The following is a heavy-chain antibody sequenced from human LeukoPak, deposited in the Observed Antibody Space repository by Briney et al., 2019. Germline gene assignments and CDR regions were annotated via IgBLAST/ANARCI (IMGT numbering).Heavy chain of an antibody. V-gene: IGHV4-39*07. CDR2: IYFSGNS. Sequence: SETLSLTCTVSGGSISSSTYYWGWIRQPPGKGLEWIGSIYFSGNSYYNPSLNSRVTISVDRSKNQFSLKLSSVTAADTAVYYCAREWHSDGMDVWGQGTTVTVSS. CDR3: AREWHSDGMDV. J-gene: IGHJ6*02. CDR1: GGSISSSTYY. D-gene: IGHD2-21*01.